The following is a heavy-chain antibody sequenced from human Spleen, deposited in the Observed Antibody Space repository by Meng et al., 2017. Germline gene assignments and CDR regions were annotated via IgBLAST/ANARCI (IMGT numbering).Heavy chain of an antibody. CDR2: INPNSGGT. CDR3: VRDENISLGKLFGDY. Sequence: ASVKVSCKASGYTFTGYYMHWVRQAPGQGLEWMGRINPNSGGTNYAQKFQGRVSMTADTSIGTAYVELSGLRSDDTAIYYCVRDENISLGKLFGDYWGQGTLVTVSS. D-gene: IGHD2-21*01. J-gene: IGHJ4*02. V-gene: IGHV1-2*06. CDR1: GYTFTGYY.